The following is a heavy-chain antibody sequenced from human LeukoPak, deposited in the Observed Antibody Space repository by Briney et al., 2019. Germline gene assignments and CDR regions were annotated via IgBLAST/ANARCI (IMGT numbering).Heavy chain of an antibody. CDR3: ARDRDSYSGSPPEAFDI. D-gene: IGHD1-26*01. Sequence: GGSLRLSCAASGFTFSSYSMNWVRQAPGKGLEWVSSISSSSSYIYYADSVKGRFTISRDNAKNSLYLQMNSLRAEDTAVYYCARDRDSYSGSPPEAFDIWGQGTMVTVSS. CDR1: GFTFSSYS. V-gene: IGHV3-21*01. CDR2: ISSSSSYI. J-gene: IGHJ3*02.